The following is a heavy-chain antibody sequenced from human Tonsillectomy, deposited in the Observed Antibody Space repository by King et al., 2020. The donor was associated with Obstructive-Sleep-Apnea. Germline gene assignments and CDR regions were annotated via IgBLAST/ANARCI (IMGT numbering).Heavy chain of an antibody. V-gene: IGHV4-31*03. Sequence: VQLQESGPGLVKPSQTLSLTCTVSGASIRSGGYYWNWIRQHPGKGLEGIGYIYYRGSTYYNPSLKSRVIISVDTSKNQFSLKRSSVTAADTAVYYCARAYSSRWYTHTLEYLDYWGQGTLVTVSS. CDR2: IYYRGST. J-gene: IGHJ4*02. CDR3: ARAYSSRWYTHTLEYLDY. D-gene: IGHD6-13*01. CDR1: GASIRSGGYY.